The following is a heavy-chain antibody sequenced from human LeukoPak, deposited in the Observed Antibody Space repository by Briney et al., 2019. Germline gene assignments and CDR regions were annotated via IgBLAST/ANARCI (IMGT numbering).Heavy chain of an antibody. Sequence: GGSLRLSCAASGFTFSSYNMHWVRQAPGKGLEWVAFIRYDGSNKWYADSVKGRFTISRDSSKNTLYLQMNSLRAEDTAVYYCARQRVVVVADTFNYYYYYMDVWGKGTTVTVSS. V-gene: IGHV3-30*02. CDR1: GFTFSSYN. CDR3: ARQRVVVVADTFNYYYYYMDV. D-gene: IGHD2-15*01. J-gene: IGHJ6*03. CDR2: IRYDGSNK.